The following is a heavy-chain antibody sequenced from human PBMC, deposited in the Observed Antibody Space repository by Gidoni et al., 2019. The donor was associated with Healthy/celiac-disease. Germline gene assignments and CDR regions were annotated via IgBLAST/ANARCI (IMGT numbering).Heavy chain of an antibody. CDR2: IYYSGST. V-gene: IGHV4-31*03. J-gene: IGHJ3*02. CDR3: AGHATVTLTGAFDI. D-gene: IGHD4-17*01. Sequence: QVQLQESGPGLVKPSQTLSLTCPVSGGSIRRGGYYWSWIRQHPGKGLEWIGYIYYSGSTYYNPSLKSRVTISVDTSKNQFSLKLSSVTAADTAVYYCAGHATVTLTGAFDIWGQGTMVTVSS. CDR1: GGSIRRGGYY.